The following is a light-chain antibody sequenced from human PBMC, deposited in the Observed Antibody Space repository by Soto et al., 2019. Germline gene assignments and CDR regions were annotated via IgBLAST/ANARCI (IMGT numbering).Light chain of an antibody. CDR1: QGISNY. CDR2: AAS. Sequence: DIQMTQSPSSLSASVGDRVTITCRANQGISNYLAWYQQKPGKVPKLLIYAASTLQSGVPSRFSGSGSGTDFTLTISSLQPEDVATYYCQKYNSAPWTFGQGTKLEIK. CDR3: QKYNSAPWT. V-gene: IGKV1-27*01. J-gene: IGKJ1*01.